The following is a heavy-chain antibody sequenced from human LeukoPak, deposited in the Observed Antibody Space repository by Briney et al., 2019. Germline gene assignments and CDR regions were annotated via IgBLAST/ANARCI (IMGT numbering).Heavy chain of an antibody. CDR1: GGSFSGYY. D-gene: IGHD3-10*01. V-gene: IGHV4-34*01. Sequence: SETLSLTCAVYGGSFSGYYWSWIRQPPGEGLEWIGEINHSGSTNYNPSLKSRVTISVDTSKNQFSLKLSSVTAADTAVYYCARNRGGSGSYSDYWGQGTLVTVSS. J-gene: IGHJ4*02. CDR3: ARNRGGSGSYSDY. CDR2: INHSGST.